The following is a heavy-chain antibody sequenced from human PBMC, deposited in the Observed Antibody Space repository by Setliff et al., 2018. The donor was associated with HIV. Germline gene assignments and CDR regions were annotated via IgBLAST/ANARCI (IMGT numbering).Heavy chain of an antibody. CDR2: IYTSGST. V-gene: IGHV4-61*02. J-gene: IGHJ6*03. CDR1: GGSISSGSYY. Sequence: PSETLSLTCTVSGGSISSGSYYWSWIRQPAGKGLEWIGRIYTSGSTNYNPPLKSRVTISVGTSKNQFSLKLRSVTAADTAVYYCARETYYYDNPQYYYYYMDVWGKGTTVTVSS. CDR3: ARETYYYDNPQYYYYYMDV. D-gene: IGHD3-22*01.